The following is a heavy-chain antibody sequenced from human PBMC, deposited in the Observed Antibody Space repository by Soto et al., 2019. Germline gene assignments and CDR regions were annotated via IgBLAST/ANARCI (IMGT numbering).Heavy chain of an antibody. J-gene: IGHJ4*02. CDR2: IWYDGSNK. CDR3: ARSAGPLPPEFDY. CDR1: GFTFSSYG. Sequence: GGSLRLSCAASGFTFSSYGMHWVRQAPGKGLEWVAVIWYDGSNKYYADSVTGRFTISRDNSKNTLYLQMNSLSAEDTAVYYCARSAGPLPPEFDYWGQGTMVTVSS. V-gene: IGHV3-33*01.